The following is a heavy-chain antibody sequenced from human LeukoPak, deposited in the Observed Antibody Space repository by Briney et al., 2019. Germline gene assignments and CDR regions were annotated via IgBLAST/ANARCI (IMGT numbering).Heavy chain of an antibody. D-gene: IGHD1-26*01. Sequence: GGSLRLSCTASGFXFGDYAISWVRQAPGKGLKWVGFIRSKAYGGTTEYAASVKGRFTISRDDSKSIAYLQMNSLKIEDTAVYYCTRDRGVASGSYYYWGQGTLVTVSS. CDR3: TRDRGVASGSYYY. V-gene: IGHV3-49*04. J-gene: IGHJ4*02. CDR2: IRSKAYGGTT. CDR1: GFXFGDYA.